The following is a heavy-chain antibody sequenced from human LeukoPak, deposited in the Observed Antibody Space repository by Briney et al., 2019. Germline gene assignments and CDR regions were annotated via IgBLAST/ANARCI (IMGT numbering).Heavy chain of an antibody. CDR2: IHPGESDT. Sequence: GESLQFSSQGSAYTFTAYWIGCVRQLPRKGRGWRGFIHPGESDTRYNPSFQGQVTISDDKPITTAYLQWSSLKASDTAMYYGGRHKNSGSYGAFDICGQGTMVTVSS. D-gene: IGHD1-26*01. CDR1: AYTFTAYW. CDR3: GRHKNSGSYGAFDI. J-gene: IGHJ3*02. V-gene: IGHV5-51*01.